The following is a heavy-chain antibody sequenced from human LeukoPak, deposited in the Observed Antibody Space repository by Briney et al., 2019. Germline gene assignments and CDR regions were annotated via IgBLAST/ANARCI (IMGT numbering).Heavy chain of an antibody. Sequence: GGSLRLSCAASGFTFDDYAMHGVRQAPGKGREWVSGISGSGGSTYYAGSVNGRFTISRDNSKKSPSLEMNSLRDEDTGVYYCAKDLNLFDSSGYYFDYWGQGTLVTVSS. V-gene: IGHV3-23*01. CDR3: AKDLNLFDSSGYYFDY. D-gene: IGHD3-22*01. CDR1: GFTFDDYA. CDR2: ISGSGGST. J-gene: IGHJ4*02.